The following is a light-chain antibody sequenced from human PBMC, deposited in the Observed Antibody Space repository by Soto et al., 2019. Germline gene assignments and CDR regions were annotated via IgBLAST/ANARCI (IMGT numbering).Light chain of an antibody. V-gene: IGKV3-15*01. CDR1: QSVSSN. Sequence: EIVMTQSPATLSVSPGERATLSCRASQSVSSNLAWYQQKPGQAPRLLMFRTSTRATGVPARFSGSGSGTEFNITISSLQSEDFAVYYCQQYSSSPLTFGGGTKVDIK. CDR3: QQYSSSPLT. CDR2: RTS. J-gene: IGKJ4*01.